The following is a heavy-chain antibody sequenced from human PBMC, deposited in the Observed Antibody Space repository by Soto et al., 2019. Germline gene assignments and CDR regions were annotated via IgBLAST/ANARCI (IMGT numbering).Heavy chain of an antibody. V-gene: IGHV4-39*01. D-gene: IGHD6-19*01. CDR1: GGSISSSSSY. Sequence: SETLSLSCTVSGGSISSSSSYGAWIRQPPGKGLEWIGEIYYRGSTNYNPSLGSRVSISVDTSKNQFSLKLSSVTAADTAVYYCATSLTGSSGWSYPRDVWGKGTTVTVSS. CDR3: ATSLTGSSGWSYPRDV. CDR2: IYYRGST. J-gene: IGHJ6*04.